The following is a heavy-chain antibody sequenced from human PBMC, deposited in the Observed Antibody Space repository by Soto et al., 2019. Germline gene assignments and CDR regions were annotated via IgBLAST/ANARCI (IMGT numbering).Heavy chain of an antibody. Sequence: QVLLVQSGAEVTKPGASVKVSCKASGYTFTGTFTGYYIHWVRQAPGQGLEWMGWINPNSGGTNSAQKFQGRVTMTRDTSISTADEELRRLRSDDTAIYYCARDFSRSADGLDYWGQGTLVTVSS. CDR3: ARDFSRSADGLDY. CDR2: INPNSGGT. CDR1: GYTFTGTFTGYY. J-gene: IGHJ4*02. V-gene: IGHV1-2*02. D-gene: IGHD3-10*01.